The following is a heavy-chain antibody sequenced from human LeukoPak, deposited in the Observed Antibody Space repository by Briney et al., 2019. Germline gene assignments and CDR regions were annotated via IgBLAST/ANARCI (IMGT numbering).Heavy chain of an antibody. CDR1: GFTVSGNY. CDR2: IYSGGST. V-gene: IGHV3-53*01. J-gene: IGHJ6*02. CDR3: ARSPYYYYYGMDV. Sequence: GGSLRLSCAASGFTVSGNYMSWVRQAPGKGLEWVSVIYSGGSTYYADSVKGRFTISRDNSKNTLYLLMNSLRAEDTAVYYCARSPYYYYYGMDVWGQGTTVTVSS.